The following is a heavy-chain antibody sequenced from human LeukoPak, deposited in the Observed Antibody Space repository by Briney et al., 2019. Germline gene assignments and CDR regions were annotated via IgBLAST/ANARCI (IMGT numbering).Heavy chain of an antibody. CDR3: ARTPGDYGSFDY. Sequence: SETLSLTCTVSGASITSGDYCWGWIRQPPGKGLEWIESIYHSGRTYYNPSLKSRVTISVDRSKNQFSLKLSSVTAADTAVYYCARTPGDYGSFDYWGQGTLVTVSS. J-gene: IGHJ4*02. V-gene: IGHV4-30-2*01. CDR2: IYHSGRT. D-gene: IGHD4-17*01. CDR1: GASITSGDYC.